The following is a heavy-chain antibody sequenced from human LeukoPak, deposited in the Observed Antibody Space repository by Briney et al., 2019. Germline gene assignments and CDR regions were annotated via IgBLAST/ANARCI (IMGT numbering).Heavy chain of an antibody. CDR2: ISYSGST. Sequence: SETLSLTCTVSGGSISSYYWSWIRQPPGKGLEWIAYISYSGSTNYNPSLRSRVTISLDTSKNQFSLNLSSVTAADTAVYYCARDLDPEPNLDSSSWYGNWFDPWGQGTLVTVSS. CDR3: ARDLDPEPNLDSSSWYGNWFDP. J-gene: IGHJ5*02. CDR1: GGSISSYY. D-gene: IGHD6-13*01. V-gene: IGHV4-59*01.